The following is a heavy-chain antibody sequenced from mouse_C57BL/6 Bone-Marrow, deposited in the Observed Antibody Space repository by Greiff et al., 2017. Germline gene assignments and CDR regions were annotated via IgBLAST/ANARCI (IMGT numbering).Heavy chain of an antibody. J-gene: IGHJ2*01. CDR1: GFTFSNYW. CDR2: IRLKTDNYAT. V-gene: IGHV6-3*01. Sequence: EVQLQESGGGLVQPGGSMKLSCVASGFTFSNYWMNWVRQSPEKGLEWVAQIRLKTDNYATHYAESVKGRFTISRDESKSSVYLQMNNLRAEDTGIYYCTHLDYFDYWGQGTTLTVSS. CDR3: THLDYFDY.